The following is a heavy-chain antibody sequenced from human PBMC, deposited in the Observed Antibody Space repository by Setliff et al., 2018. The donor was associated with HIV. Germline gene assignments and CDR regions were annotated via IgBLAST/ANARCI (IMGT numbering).Heavy chain of an antibody. Sequence: PSETLSLTCSVSGGSVNSGGYYWSWIRQPAGKELEWIGHIYNDGSTIYNTSLKSRLTISVDTSKNEFSLRLTSVTAADTAVYYCASEARTRSTYYYSMDVWGKGTTVTVSS. CDR1: GGSVNSGGYY. J-gene: IGHJ6*03. CDR2: IYNDGST. V-gene: IGHV4-61*09. CDR3: ASEARTRSTYYYSMDV. D-gene: IGHD2-2*01.